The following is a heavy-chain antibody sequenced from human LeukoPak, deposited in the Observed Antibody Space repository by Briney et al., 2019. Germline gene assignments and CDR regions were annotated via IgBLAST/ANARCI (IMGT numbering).Heavy chain of an antibody. CDR2: IWYDGSNK. CDR3: ARGRRDGYNDWFDP. V-gene: IGHV3-33*01. Sequence: GGSLRLSCAASGFTFSGYGMHWVRQAPGKGLEWVAVIWYDGSNKYYADSVKGRFTISRDNSKNTLYLQMNSLRAEDTAVYYCARGRRDGYNDWFDPWGQGTLVTVSS. D-gene: IGHD5-24*01. CDR1: GFTFSGYG. J-gene: IGHJ5*02.